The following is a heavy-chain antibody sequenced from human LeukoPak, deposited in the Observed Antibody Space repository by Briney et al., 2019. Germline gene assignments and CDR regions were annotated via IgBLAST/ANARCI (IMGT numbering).Heavy chain of an antibody. CDR2: IYYSGST. D-gene: IGHD5-12*01. V-gene: IGHV4-59*01. Sequence: PSETLSLTCTVSGGSISSYYWSWIRQPPGKGLEWVGYIYYSGSTNYNPSLTSRVTISVDTSKNQFSLKLSSVTAADTAVYYCARESGYDFPYYYYYGMDVWGQGTTVTVSS. J-gene: IGHJ6*02. CDR3: ARESGYDFPYYYYYGMDV. CDR1: GGSISSYY.